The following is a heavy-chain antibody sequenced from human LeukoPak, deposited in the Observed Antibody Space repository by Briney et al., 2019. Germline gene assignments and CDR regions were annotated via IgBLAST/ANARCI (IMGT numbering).Heavy chain of an antibody. V-gene: IGHV3-30-3*01. CDR1: GFTFSSYA. CDR2: ISYDGSNK. Sequence: PGGSLRLSCAASGFTFSSYAMHWVRQAPGKGLEWVAVISYDGSNKYYADSVKGRFTISRDNSKNTLYLQMNSLRAEDTAVYYCARNGAPYDAFDIWGQGTMVTXSS. J-gene: IGHJ3*02. D-gene: IGHD2-8*01. CDR3: ARNGAPYDAFDI.